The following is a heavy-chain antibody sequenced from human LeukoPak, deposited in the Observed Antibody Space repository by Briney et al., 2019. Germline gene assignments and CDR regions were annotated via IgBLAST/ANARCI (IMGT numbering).Heavy chain of an antibody. CDR3: ARYRYDSSGSRRKSGAFDI. D-gene: IGHD3-22*01. V-gene: IGHV4-39*07. Sequence: PSETLSLTCTVSGGSISSSSYYWGWIRQPPGKGLEWIGSIYYSGSTYYNPSLKSRVTISVDTSKNQFSLKLSSVTAADTAVYYCARYRYDSSGSRRKSGAFDIWGQGTMVTVSS. CDR2: IYYSGST. J-gene: IGHJ3*02. CDR1: GGSISSSSYY.